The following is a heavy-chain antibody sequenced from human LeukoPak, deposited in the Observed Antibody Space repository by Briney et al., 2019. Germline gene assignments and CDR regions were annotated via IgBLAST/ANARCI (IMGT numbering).Heavy chain of an antibody. J-gene: IGHJ4*02. D-gene: IGHD3-22*01. Sequence: AGGSLRLSCAASGFTFSSYAMNWVRQAPGKGLEWVSAISGSGGSTYYADSVKGRFTTSRDNAKNSLYLQMNSLRAEDTAVYYCARDLRSSGYYAFDYWGQGTLVTVSS. CDR2: ISGSGGST. CDR3: ARDLRSSGYYAFDY. V-gene: IGHV3-23*01. CDR1: GFTFSSYA.